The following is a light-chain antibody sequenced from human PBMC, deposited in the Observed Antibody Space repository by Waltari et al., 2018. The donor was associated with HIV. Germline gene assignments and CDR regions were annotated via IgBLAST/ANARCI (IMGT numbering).Light chain of an antibody. V-gene: IGLV3-21*02. CDR2: DDR. J-gene: IGLJ1*01. Sequence: SYVLTQPHSKSVAPGQTDRVNCGGNNIGSNSVHWYRQTQGQAPVLVVYDDRERPSVIPERFSGSNSGSTATLIISRVDAWDEADYYCQVWDSTSDHRGFFGTGTKVTVL. CDR3: QVWDSTSDHRGF. CDR1: NIGSNS.